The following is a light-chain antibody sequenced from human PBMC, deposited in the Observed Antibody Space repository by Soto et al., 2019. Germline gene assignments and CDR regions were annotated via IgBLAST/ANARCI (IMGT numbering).Light chain of an antibody. CDR3: QTWGTGIRV. J-gene: IGLJ3*02. CDR2: VNSDGSH. CDR1: SGHSSYG. V-gene: IGLV4-69*01. Sequence: QSVLTQSPSASASLGASVKLTCTLSSGHSSYGIVWHQQQPEKGPRYLMKVNSDGSHSKGDGIPDRFSGSSSGAERYLTISGLQSEDEADYYCQTWGTGIRVFGGGTKVTVL.